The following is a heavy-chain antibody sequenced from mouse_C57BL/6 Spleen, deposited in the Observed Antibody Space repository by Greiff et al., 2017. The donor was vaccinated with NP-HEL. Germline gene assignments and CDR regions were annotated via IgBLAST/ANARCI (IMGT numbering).Heavy chain of an antibody. CDR1: GYTFTSYG. CDR2: IYPRSGNT. Sequence: VKLMESGAELARPGASVKLSCKASGYTFTSYGISWVKQRTGQGLEWIGEIYPRSGNTYYNEKFKGKATLTADKSSSTAYMEIRSLTSEDSAVYFCARKSYYSNYWYFDVWGTGTTVTVSS. CDR3: ARKSYYSNYWYFDV. J-gene: IGHJ1*03. V-gene: IGHV1-81*01. D-gene: IGHD2-5*01.